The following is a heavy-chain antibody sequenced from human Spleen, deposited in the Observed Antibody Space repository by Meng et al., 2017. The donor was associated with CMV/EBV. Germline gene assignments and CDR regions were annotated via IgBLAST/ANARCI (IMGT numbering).Heavy chain of an antibody. CDR1: GGTFSSYG. CDR2: IIPILGIA. Sequence: SVKVSCKASGGTFSSYGISWVRQAPGQGLEWMGRIIPILGIATYAQKFQGRVTITADKSTSTAYMELSSLRSEDTAVYYCARASIVGAIPDYWGQGTLVTVSS. D-gene: IGHD1-26*01. J-gene: IGHJ4*02. V-gene: IGHV1-69*04. CDR3: ARASIVGAIPDY.